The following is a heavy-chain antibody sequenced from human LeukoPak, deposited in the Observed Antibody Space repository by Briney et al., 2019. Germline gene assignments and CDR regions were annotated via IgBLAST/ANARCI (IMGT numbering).Heavy chain of an antibody. CDR3: ARGEVEMATITYLDY. D-gene: IGHD5-24*01. J-gene: IGHJ4*02. Sequence: GASVKVSCKASGGTFSSYAISWVRQAPGQGLEWMGGIIPIFGTANYAQKFQGRVTITTYESTSTAYMELSSLRSEDTAVYYCARGEVEMATITYLDYWGQGTLVTVSS. CDR2: IIPIFGTA. V-gene: IGHV1-69*05. CDR1: GGTFSSYA.